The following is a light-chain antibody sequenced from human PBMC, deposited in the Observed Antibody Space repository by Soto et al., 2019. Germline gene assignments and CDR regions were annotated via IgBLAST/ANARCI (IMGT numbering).Light chain of an antibody. Sequence: DIQMTQDPSSLSASVGDRVTITCRASQSISSDLNWYQQKPGKAPKLLLNDAARLQSGVPSRFRGSGSWTDLPLNISSLQPEDFPTYYSQQRYSTPRTFGQGTTVEIK. CDR2: DAA. CDR1: QSISSD. J-gene: IGKJ1*01. V-gene: IGKV1-39*01. CDR3: QQRYSTPRT.